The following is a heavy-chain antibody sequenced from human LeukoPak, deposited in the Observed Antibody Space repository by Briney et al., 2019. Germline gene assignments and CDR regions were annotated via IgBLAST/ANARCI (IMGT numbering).Heavy chain of an antibody. J-gene: IGHJ4*02. D-gene: IGHD6-19*01. CDR1: GFTFSSCA. V-gene: IGHV3-23*01. CDR2: ISSGGSGT. CDR3: AKGNPVGSGWYRIVDDY. Sequence: PGGSLRLSCVASGFTFSSCAMTWVRQAPGKGLEWVSGISSGGSGTYYADSVKGRFTISRDNSKNTLYLQMNSLRAEDTAVYYCAKGNPVGSGWYRIVDDYWGQGILVTVSS.